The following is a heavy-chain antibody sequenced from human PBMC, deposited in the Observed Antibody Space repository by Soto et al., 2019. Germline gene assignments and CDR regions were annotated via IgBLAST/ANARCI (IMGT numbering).Heavy chain of an antibody. Sequence: EVQLVESGGGLVKPGGSLRLSCAASGFTFSSYSMNRVRQAPGKGLEWVSSISSSSSYIYYADSVKGRFTISRDNAKNSLYLQMNSLRAEDTAVYYCARDRREVVPAASRSYGMDVWGQGTTVTVSS. CDR1: GFTFSSYS. V-gene: IGHV3-21*01. D-gene: IGHD2-2*01. J-gene: IGHJ6*02. CDR2: ISSSSSYI. CDR3: ARDRREVVPAASRSYGMDV.